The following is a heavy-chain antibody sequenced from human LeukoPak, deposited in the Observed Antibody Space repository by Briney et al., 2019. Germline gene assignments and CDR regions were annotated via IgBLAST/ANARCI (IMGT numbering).Heavy chain of an antibody. V-gene: IGHV3-74*01. CDR2: IDRDASPT. Sequence: PGGSLRLSCTASGFTLRDYWMHWVRQAPGKGLVWVSRIDRDASPTNYADSVKGRFTISRDNARNTLYLQMNSLRAEDTAVYYCAKEGDGGYCSSTSCSHFDYWGQGTLVTVSS. J-gene: IGHJ4*02. CDR3: AKEGDGGYCSSTSCSHFDY. D-gene: IGHD2-2*01. CDR1: GFTLRDYW.